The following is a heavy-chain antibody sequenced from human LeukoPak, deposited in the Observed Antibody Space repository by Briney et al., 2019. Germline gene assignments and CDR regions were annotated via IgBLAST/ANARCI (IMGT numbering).Heavy chain of an antibody. Sequence: GASVKVSCKASGYTFTSYGISWVRQAPGQGLEGMGWISAYNGNTNYAQKLQGRVTMTTDTSTSTAYMELRSLRSDDTAVYYCARVGSGSYYNQRYLYPYYFDYWGQGTLVTVSS. J-gene: IGHJ4*02. CDR2: ISAYNGNT. V-gene: IGHV1-18*01. D-gene: IGHD3-10*01. CDR1: GYTFTSYG. CDR3: ARVGSGSYYNQRYLYPYYFDY.